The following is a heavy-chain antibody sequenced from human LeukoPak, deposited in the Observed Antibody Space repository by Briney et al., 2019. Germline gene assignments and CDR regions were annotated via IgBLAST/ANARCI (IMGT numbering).Heavy chain of an antibody. J-gene: IGHJ5*02. CDR3: ARGIAVAGTSANWFDP. V-gene: IGHV1-18*01. CDR1: VYTFTSYG. CDR2: ISAYNGNT. D-gene: IGHD6-19*01. Sequence: ASVKVSFKASVYTFTSYGISWVRQAPGQGLEWMGCISAYNGNTNYAQKLQGRVTMTTGTSTSTAYMELRSLRSDDTAVYYCARGIAVAGTSANWFDPWGQGTLVTVSS.